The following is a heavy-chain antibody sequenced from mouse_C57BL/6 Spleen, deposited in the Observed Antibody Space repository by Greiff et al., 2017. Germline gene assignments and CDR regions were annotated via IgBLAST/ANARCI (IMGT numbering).Heavy chain of an antibody. CDR1: GYTFTSYW. D-gene: IGHD2-5*01. CDR3: ARGYSNIFDY. V-gene: IGHV1-50*01. Sequence: VQLQQPGAELVKPGASVKLSCKASGYTFTSYWMQWVKQRPGQGLEWIGEIDPSDSYTNYNQKFKGKATLTVDTSSSTAYMQLSSLTSEDSAVYYCARGYSNIFDYWGQGTTLTVSS. CDR2: IDPSDSYT. J-gene: IGHJ2*01.